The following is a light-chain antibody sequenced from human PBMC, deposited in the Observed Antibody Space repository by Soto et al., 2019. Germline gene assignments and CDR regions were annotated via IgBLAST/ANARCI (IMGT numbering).Light chain of an antibody. CDR2: GAS. CDR1: QSVTSN. J-gene: IGKJ4*01. Sequence: EIVMTQSPATLSVSPGERATLSCRASQSVTSNLAWYQQKPGQAPRLLIDGASTRATGIPARFSGSGSGTEFTLTISSLQSEDFAVYYCQQYHDWPPLTFGGGTKVEIK. CDR3: QQYHDWPPLT. V-gene: IGKV3-15*01.